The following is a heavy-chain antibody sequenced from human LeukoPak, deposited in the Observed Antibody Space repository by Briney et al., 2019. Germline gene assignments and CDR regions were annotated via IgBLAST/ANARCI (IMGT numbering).Heavy chain of an antibody. D-gene: IGHD1-26*01. V-gene: IGHV4-59*13. CDR2: IYHSWTT. Sequence: SETLSLTCTVSGGSMSSYYWSWIRQPPGKGLEWVGYIYHSWTTNYNRSRKSRVTISVDTSKSQVSLKLSSVTAADTAIYSCERNIVGPRQVPYWGQATLVTVSS. CDR3: ERNIVGPRQVPY. J-gene: IGHJ1*01. CDR1: GGSMSSYY.